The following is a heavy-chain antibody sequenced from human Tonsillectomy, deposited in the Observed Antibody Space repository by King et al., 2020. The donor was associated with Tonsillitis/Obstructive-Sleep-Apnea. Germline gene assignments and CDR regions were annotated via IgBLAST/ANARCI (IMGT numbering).Heavy chain of an antibody. J-gene: IGHJ4*02. CDR1: GGSISSYY. CDR2: IYYSGST. V-gene: IGHV4-59*01. D-gene: IGHD3-22*01. CDR3: ARSGGSGHYSDGRFDY. Sequence: VQLQESGPGLVKPSETLSLTCTVSGGSISSYYWSWIRQPPGKGLEWIGYIYYSGSTNYNPSLKSRVTISVDTSKNQFSLKLSSVTAADTAVDYCARSGGSGHYSDGRFDYWGQGTLVTVSS.